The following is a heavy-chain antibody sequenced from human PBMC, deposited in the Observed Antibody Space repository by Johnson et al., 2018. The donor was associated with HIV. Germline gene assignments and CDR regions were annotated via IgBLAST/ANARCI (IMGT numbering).Heavy chain of an antibody. CDR2: IRYDGTNK. D-gene: IGHD4-17*01. CDR1: GFTFSTCA. CDR3: ARSPETGDRRWRAFDI. Sequence: QVQLVESGGGVVQPGRSLRLSCAASGFTFSTCAMHWVRQAPGKGLEWVAFIRYDGTNKYYADSVRGRFTISRDNSKNTMYLQMTSMRAEDTAGYYCARSPETGDRRWRAFDIWGHGTMVTVSS. V-gene: IGHV3-33*08. J-gene: IGHJ3*02.